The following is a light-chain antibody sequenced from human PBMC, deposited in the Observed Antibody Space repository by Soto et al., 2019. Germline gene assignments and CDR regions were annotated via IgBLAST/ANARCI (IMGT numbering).Light chain of an antibody. CDR3: QQFGSYTLT. J-gene: IGKJ4*01. Sequence: VLTQSPGTLSLSPGERATLSCRASQSVRKNYLAWYQQKHGQAPRXLIFATSNRETGIPDRFSGGGAGTECTRTISRLEPEDVAVYYCQQFGSYTLTFGGGTKVDIK. CDR1: QSVRKNY. V-gene: IGKV3-20*01. CDR2: ATS.